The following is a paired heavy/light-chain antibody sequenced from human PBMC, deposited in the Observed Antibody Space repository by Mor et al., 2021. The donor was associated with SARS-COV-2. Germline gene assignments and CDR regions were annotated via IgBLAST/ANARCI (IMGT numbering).Light chain of an antibody. CDR3: QSADSSGTSVI. CDR2: KDS. Sequence: SYELTQPPSVSVSPGQTARITCSGDAITKQYAYWYQQKPGQAPVVIIYKDSERPSGIPERFSGSNSGTTVTLTIRGVQAEDEADYYCQSADSSGTSVIFGGGTKLTVL. CDR1: AITKQY. J-gene: IGLJ2*01. V-gene: IGLV3-25*03.
Heavy chain of an antibody. Sequence: QAQLVQSGAEAKKPGASVKVSCKASGYNFTNNYIHWVRQAPGQGLEWMGIINPSGGGTSYAQKFQGRVTMTRNTSTSTVYMDLCSLRSEDTAVYYCARDRREGVNPPPDWSFDLWGRGALVTVCS. CDR2: INPSGGGT. V-gene: IGHV1-46*01. CDR3: ARDRREGVNPPPDWSFDL. J-gene: IGHJ2*01. D-gene: IGHD3-10*01. CDR1: GYNFTNNY.